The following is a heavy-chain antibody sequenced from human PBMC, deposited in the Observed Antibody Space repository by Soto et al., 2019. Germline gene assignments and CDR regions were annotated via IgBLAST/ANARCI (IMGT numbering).Heavy chain of an antibody. Sequence: SETLSLTCAVYGGSFSGYYWSWIRQPTGKGLEWIGEINHSGSTNYNPSLKSRVTISVDTSKNQFSLKLSSVTAADTAVYYCARGKGGATGTHYYYYGMDVWGQGTTVTVSS. CDR1: GGSFSGYY. CDR2: INHSGST. V-gene: IGHV4-34*01. J-gene: IGHJ6*02. CDR3: ARGKGGATGTHYYYYGMDV. D-gene: IGHD1-26*01.